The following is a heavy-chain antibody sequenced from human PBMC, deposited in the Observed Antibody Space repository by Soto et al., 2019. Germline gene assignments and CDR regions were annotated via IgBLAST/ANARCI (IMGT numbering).Heavy chain of an antibody. CDR2: INPNSGGT. D-gene: IGHD3-10*01. CDR3: ARGGSRTRSGSYYSS. Sequence: ASVKVSCKASGYTFTGYYMHWVRQAPGQGLEWMGWINPNSGGTNYAQKFQGWVTMTRDTSISTAYMELSRLRSDDTAVYCCARGGSRTRSGSYYSSWGQGTLVTVSS. CDR1: GYTFTGYY. J-gene: IGHJ5*02. V-gene: IGHV1-2*04.